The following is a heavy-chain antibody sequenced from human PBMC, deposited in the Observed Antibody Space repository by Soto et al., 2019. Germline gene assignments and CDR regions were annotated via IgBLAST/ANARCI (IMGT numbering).Heavy chain of an antibody. J-gene: IGHJ4*02. CDR3: ARRADFFDY. V-gene: IGHV4-39*01. Sequence: PSETLSLTCTVSGCSFSSNNYYWGWSRHPPGKGLEVIGIIYYRGTTYYNPALKSRVTISVDTSKNRFSLKLSSVTAADRAVYYCARRADFFDYWGQGTLVTVSS. D-gene: IGHD1-26*01. CDR2: IYYRGTT. CDR1: GCSFSSNNYY.